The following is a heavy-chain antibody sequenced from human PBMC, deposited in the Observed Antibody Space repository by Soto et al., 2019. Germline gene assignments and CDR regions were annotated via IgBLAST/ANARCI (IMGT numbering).Heavy chain of an antibody. J-gene: IGHJ6*02. CDR1: GGSISSGDYY. V-gene: IGHV4-30-4*01. Sequence: PSETLSLTCTVSGGSISSGDYYWSWIRQPPGKGLEWIGYIYYSGSTYYNPSLKSRVTISVDTSKNQFSLKLSSVTAADTAVYYCARVNIFDILTGYHYYYGMDVWGQGTTVTVSS. D-gene: IGHD3-9*01. CDR3: ARVNIFDILTGYHYYYGMDV. CDR2: IYYSGST.